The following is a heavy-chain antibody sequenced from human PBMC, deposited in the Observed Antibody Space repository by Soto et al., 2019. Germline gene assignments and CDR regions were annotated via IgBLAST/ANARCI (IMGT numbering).Heavy chain of an antibody. V-gene: IGHV4-39*07. CDR2: IYYSGST. Sequence: SETRPRTCTVSGGSISSSSYYWGWIRQPPGKGLEWIGSIYYSGSTYYNPSLKSRVTISVDTSKNQFSLKLSSVTAADTAVYYCARGAPFAWFDPWGQGTLVTVSS. J-gene: IGHJ5*02. CDR1: GGSISSSSYY. CDR3: ARGAPFAWFDP.